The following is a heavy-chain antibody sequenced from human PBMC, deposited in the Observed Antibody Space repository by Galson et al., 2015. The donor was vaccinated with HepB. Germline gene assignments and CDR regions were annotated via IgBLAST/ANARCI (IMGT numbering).Heavy chain of an antibody. CDR3: ARGGDGGMTTVTIPPDEYFDY. V-gene: IGHV1-18*01. J-gene: IGHJ4*02. Sequence: SVKVSCKASGYTFTSYGISWVRQAPGQGLEWMGWISAYNGNTNYAQKLQGRVTMTTDTSTSTAYMELRSLRSDDTAVYYCARGGDGGMTTVTIPPDEYFDYWGQETLVTVSS. D-gene: IGHD4-17*01. CDR2: ISAYNGNT. CDR1: GYTFTSYG.